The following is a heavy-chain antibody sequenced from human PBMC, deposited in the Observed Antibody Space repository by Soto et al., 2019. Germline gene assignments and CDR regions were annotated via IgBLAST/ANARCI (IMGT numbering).Heavy chain of an antibody. CDR1: GYTFTSYG. V-gene: IGHV1-18*01. CDR2: ISAYNGNT. D-gene: IGHD3-3*01. CDR3: ARGSHYDFWSGYYTLSQYGMEV. Sequence: ASVKVSCKASGYTFTSYGISWVRQAPGQGLEWMGWISAYNGNTNYAQKLQGRVTMTTDTSTSTAYMELRSLRSDDTAVYYCARGSHYDFWSGYYTLSQYGMEVWGQGTTVTVSS. J-gene: IGHJ6*02.